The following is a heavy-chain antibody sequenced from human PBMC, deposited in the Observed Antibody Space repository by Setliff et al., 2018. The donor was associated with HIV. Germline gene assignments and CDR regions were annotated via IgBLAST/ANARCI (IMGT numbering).Heavy chain of an antibody. Sequence: ASVKVSCKTSGYIFPDYYMHWVRQAPGQGLEWMGWINPNSGDTNYAQKFQGRVTMTRDTSITTAYMELKWLRSDDTADTAVYYCAKDKTSTWYGGIDFWGQGTLVTVSS. V-gene: IGHV1-2*02. CDR3: YYCAKDKTSTWYGGIDF. J-gene: IGHJ4*02. CDR2: INPNSGDT. CDR1: GYIFPDYY. D-gene: IGHD6-13*01.